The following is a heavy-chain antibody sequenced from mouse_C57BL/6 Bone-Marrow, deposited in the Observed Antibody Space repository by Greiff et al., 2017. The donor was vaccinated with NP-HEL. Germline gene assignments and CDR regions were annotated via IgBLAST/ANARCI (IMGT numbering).Heavy chain of an antibody. CDR3: ARWGDGSPFAY. J-gene: IGHJ3*01. D-gene: IGHD2-3*01. CDR1: GYTFTSYT. V-gene: IGHV1-4*01. Sequence: LQQSGAELARPGASVKMSCKASGYTFTSYTMHWVKQRPGQGLEWIGYINPSSGYTKYNQKFKDKATLTADKSSSTAYMQLSSLTSEDSAVYYCARWGDGSPFAYWGQGTLVTVSA. CDR2: INPSSGYT.